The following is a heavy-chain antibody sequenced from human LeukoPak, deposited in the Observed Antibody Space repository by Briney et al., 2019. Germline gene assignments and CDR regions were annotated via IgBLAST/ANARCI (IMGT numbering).Heavy chain of an antibody. Sequence: GGSLRLSCAASGFTFSSYWMHWVRQAPGKGLVWVSRINSDGSSTSYADSVKGRFTVSRDNSKNTLYLQMNSLRAEDTAVYYCARRAIVVVTAVDAFDIWGQGTMVTVSS. D-gene: IGHD2-21*02. CDR2: INSDGSST. CDR1: GFTFSSYW. CDR3: ARRAIVVVTAVDAFDI. J-gene: IGHJ3*02. V-gene: IGHV3-74*01.